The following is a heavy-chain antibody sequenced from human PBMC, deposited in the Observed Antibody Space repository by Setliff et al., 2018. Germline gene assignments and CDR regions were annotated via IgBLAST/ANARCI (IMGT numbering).Heavy chain of an antibody. CDR1: GGSISSGGYY. J-gene: IGHJ5*02. Sequence: SETLFLTCTVSGGSISSGGYYWSWIRQHPGKGLEWIGYIYYSGSTYYNPSLKSRVTISVDTSKNLFSLKLSSGTAADTAVYYCARELYYYGSGSWTFDPWGQGTLVT. CDR3: ARELYYYGSGSWTFDP. CDR2: IYYSGST. D-gene: IGHD3-10*01. V-gene: IGHV4-31*03.